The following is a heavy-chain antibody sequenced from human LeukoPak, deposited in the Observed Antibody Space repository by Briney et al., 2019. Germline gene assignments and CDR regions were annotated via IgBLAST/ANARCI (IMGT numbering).Heavy chain of an antibody. CDR3: ARDLTGTTSWDLDY. J-gene: IGHJ4*02. D-gene: IGHD1-7*01. V-gene: IGHV1-2*02. Sequence: ASVNVSCKASGYTFTVCYMHWVRQAPGQGLEWMGWINPNSGGTNYAQKFQGRVTITRDTSISTAYMELSRLRSDDTAVYYCARDLTGTTSWDLDYWGQGTLVTVSS. CDR1: GYTFTVCY. CDR2: INPNSGGT.